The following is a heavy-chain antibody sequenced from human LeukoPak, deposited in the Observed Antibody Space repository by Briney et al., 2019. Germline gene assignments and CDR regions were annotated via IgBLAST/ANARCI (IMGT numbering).Heavy chain of an antibody. Sequence: PSETLSLTCAVSGGSISSGGYSWSWIRQPPGKGLEWIGYIYHSGSTYYNPSLKSRVTISVDRSKNQFSLKLSSVTAADTAVYYCASYGSGSYVDYWGQGTLVTVSS. CDR3: ASYGSGSYVDY. V-gene: IGHV4-30-2*01. D-gene: IGHD3-10*01. CDR2: IYHSGST. CDR1: GGSISSGGYS. J-gene: IGHJ4*02.